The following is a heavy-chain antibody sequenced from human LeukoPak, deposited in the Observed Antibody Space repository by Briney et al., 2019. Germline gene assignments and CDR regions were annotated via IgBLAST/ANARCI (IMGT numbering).Heavy chain of an antibody. CDR2: IYHSGST. CDR1: GGSISSSNW. V-gene: IGHV4-4*02. J-gene: IGHJ5*02. D-gene: IGHD6-19*01. Sequence: PSGTLSLTCAVSGGSISSSNWWSWVRQPPGKGLEWIGEIYHSGSTNYNPSPKSRVTISVDKSKNQFSLKLSSVTAADTAVYYCASWGKQWLVLGDWFDPWGQGTLVTVSS. CDR3: ASWGKQWLVLGDWFDP.